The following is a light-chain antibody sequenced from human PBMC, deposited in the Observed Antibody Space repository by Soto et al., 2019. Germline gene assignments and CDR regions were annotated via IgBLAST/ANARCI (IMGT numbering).Light chain of an antibody. J-gene: IGLJ2*01. Sequence: QSFLPHPASLSGSPGQSLTISCTVSSSDVGGYSYVSWYQQHPGKAPKLIIYDVTSRPSGFSSRFSGSKSGNTASLTISGLQTEDEADYYCSSFERSGTRVIGGGTKVTVL. CDR3: SSFERSGTRV. V-gene: IGLV2-14*01. CDR1: SSDVGGYSY. CDR2: DVT.